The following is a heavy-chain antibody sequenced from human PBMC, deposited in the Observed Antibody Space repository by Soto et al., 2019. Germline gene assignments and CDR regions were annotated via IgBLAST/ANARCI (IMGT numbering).Heavy chain of an antibody. CDR2: IIPFHGVT. Sequence: QVQLVQSGAEVKKPGSSVKVSCKASGGTFSPYTINWVRQAPGQGLEWMGRIIPFHGVTNYAQKFQARVTITADKSTSTAYMELSGRSFEDTAMYYCTRDWEITVSTWSFGGFWGRGTLVTVSS. V-gene: IGHV1-69*08. D-gene: IGHD3-10*01. CDR1: GGTFSPYT. CDR3: TRDWEITVSTWSFGGF. J-gene: IGHJ4*02.